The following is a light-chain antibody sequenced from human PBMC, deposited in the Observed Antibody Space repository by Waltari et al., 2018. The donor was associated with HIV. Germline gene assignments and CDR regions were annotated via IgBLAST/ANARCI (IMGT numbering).Light chain of an antibody. CDR3: QSYDSSLSGV. CDR1: SSNIGAGYA. V-gene: IGLV1-40*01. CDR2: GNS. J-gene: IGLJ3*02. Sequence: QSVLTQPPSVSGAPGQRVTISCTGSSSNIGAGYAVHWYQQLPGTAPNLLIYGNSNRPSGVPDRFSGSKSGTSASLAITGLQAEDEADYYCQSYDSSLSGVFGGGTKLTVL.